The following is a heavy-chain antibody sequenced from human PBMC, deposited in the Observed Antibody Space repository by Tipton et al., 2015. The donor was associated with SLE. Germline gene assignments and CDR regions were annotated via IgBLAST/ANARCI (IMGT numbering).Heavy chain of an antibody. J-gene: IGHJ4*02. CDR1: GFTFYRHW. Sequence: SLRLSCAASGFTFYRHWMHWVRQAPGKGLVWVSRMNTDGTITSYVDSVKGRFTISRDNAKNTLYLQMNSLRVEDTAVYYCARQLGWGDPFAFDYWGQGTLVTVSP. V-gene: IGHV3-74*01. CDR2: MNTDGTIT. CDR3: ARQLGWGDPFAFDY. D-gene: IGHD2-21*02.